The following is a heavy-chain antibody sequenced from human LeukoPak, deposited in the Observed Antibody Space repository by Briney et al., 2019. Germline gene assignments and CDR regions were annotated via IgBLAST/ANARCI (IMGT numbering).Heavy chain of an antibody. D-gene: IGHD2-2*01. J-gene: IGHJ4*02. CDR1: GFTFSTYW. CDR2: INSDGSAT. Sequence: GGSLRLSCAASGFTFSTYWMHWVRHAPGKGLVWVSRINSDGSATNYADSVKGRFTISRDNARNTLYLQLSSLRAEDSGVYYCARDTFQPGLIDSWGQGTLLTVSS. V-gene: IGHV3-74*01. CDR3: ARDTFQPGLIDS.